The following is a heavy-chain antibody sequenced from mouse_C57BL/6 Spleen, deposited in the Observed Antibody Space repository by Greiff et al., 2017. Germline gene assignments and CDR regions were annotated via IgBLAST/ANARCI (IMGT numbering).Heavy chain of an antibody. Sequence: QVQLKESGAELVKPGASVKISCKASGYAFSSYWMNWVKQRPGKGLEWIGQIYPGDGDTNYNGKFKGKATLTADKSSSTAYMQLSSLTSEDSAVYFCARPYGKSSYYAMDYWGQGTSVTVSS. CDR2: IYPGDGDT. V-gene: IGHV1-80*01. D-gene: IGHD2-1*01. J-gene: IGHJ4*01. CDR3: ARPYGKSSYYAMDY. CDR1: GYAFSSYW.